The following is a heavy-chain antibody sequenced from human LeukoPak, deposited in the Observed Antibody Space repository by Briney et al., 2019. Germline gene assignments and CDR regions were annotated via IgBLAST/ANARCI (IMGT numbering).Heavy chain of an antibody. J-gene: IGHJ4*02. CDR3: ARDDRRLRSGYYDSSGYYRLFDY. V-gene: IGHV1-2*06. D-gene: IGHD3-22*01. CDR1: GYTFTGYY. Sequence: GASVKVSCKASGYTFTGYYMHWVRQAPGQGLEWMGRINPNSGGTNYAQKFQGRVTMTRDTSISTAYMELSRLRSDDTAVYYCARDDRRLRSGYYDSSGYYRLFDYWGQGTLVTVSS. CDR2: INPNSGGT.